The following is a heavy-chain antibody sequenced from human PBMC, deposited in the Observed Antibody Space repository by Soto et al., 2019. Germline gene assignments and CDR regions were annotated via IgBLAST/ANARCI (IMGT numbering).Heavy chain of an antibody. CDR3: ARREPAASSGAFDI. D-gene: IGHD2-2*01. V-gene: IGHV4-59*08. CDR2: INNIGST. CDR1: GGSMSGHY. Sequence: SETLSLTCSVSGGSMSGHYWNWLRQPPGKGLEWIGYINNIGSTKYNPSLESRLTISLDKSKNQFSLRLSSVTAADTAIYYCARREPAASSGAFDISGQGTMLTVSS. J-gene: IGHJ3*02.